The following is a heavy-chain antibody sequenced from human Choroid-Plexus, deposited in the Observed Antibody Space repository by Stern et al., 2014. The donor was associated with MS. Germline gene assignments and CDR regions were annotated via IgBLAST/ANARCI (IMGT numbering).Heavy chain of an antibody. V-gene: IGHV3-74*01. CDR2: INSDGSST. Sequence: EVQLVESGGGLVQPGGSLRLSCAASGFTFSSWMHWVRQAPGKGLVWVSRINSDGSSTSYADSVKGRFTISRDNAKNTLYLQMNSLRAEDTAVYYCARGDYGGNHVQHWGQGTLVTVSS. CDR3: ARGDYGGNHVQH. D-gene: IGHD4-23*01. CDR1: GFTFSSW. J-gene: IGHJ1*01.